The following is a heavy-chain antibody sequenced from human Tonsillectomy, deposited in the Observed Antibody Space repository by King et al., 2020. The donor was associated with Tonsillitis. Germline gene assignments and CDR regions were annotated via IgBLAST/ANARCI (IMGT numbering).Heavy chain of an antibody. Sequence: HVQLVESGGGVVQPGRSLRLSCAASGFTFSSYGMHWVRQAPGKGLEWVAVISYDGSNKYYADSVKGRFTISRDNSKNTLYLQMNSLRAEDTAVYYCAKDTATGGMDVWGQGTTVTVSS. D-gene: IGHD5-18*01. CDR1: GFTFSSYG. CDR2: ISYDGSNK. J-gene: IGHJ6*02. CDR3: AKDTATGGMDV. V-gene: IGHV3-30*18.